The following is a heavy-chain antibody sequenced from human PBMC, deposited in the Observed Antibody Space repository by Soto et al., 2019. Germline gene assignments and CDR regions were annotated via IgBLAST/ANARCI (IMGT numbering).Heavy chain of an antibody. CDR1: GFTFSSYW. D-gene: IGHD6-19*01. CDR2: ISSSSSYT. CDR3: ARGGYSSGPNWFDP. J-gene: IGHJ5*02. Sequence: GGSLRLSCAASGFTFSSYWMSWVRQAPGKGLEWVSYISSSSSYTNYADSVKGRFTISRDNAKNSLYLQMNSLRAEDTAVYYCARGGYSSGPNWFDPWGQGTLVTVSS. V-gene: IGHV3-21*05.